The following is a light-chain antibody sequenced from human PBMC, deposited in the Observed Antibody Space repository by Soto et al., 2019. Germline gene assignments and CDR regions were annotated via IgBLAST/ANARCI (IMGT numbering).Light chain of an antibody. Sequence: QSVLTQPPSVSGAPGQWVTISCTGSSSNIGAGYDVHWYQQLPGTAPKLLLYGNSNRPSGVPDRFSGSKSGTSASLAITGLQAEDEADYYCQSYDSSLSGPYVVFGGGTKLTVL. CDR2: GNS. V-gene: IGLV1-40*01. CDR3: QSYDSSLSGPYVV. J-gene: IGLJ2*01. CDR1: SSNIGAGYD.